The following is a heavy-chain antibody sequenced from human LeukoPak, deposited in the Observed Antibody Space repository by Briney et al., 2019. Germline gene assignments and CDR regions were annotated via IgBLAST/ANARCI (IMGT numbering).Heavy chain of an antibody. J-gene: IGHJ4*02. CDR3: AKDRGPYSSGDLDY. CDR2: ISWNSGSI. V-gene: IGHV3-9*01. D-gene: IGHD6-19*01. Sequence: PGGSLRLSCAASGFTFDDYAMHWVRQAPGKGLEWVSGISWNSGSIGYADSVKGRFTISRDNAKNSLYLQMNSLRAEDTALYYCAKDRGPYSSGDLDYWGQGTLVTVSS. CDR1: GFTFDDYA.